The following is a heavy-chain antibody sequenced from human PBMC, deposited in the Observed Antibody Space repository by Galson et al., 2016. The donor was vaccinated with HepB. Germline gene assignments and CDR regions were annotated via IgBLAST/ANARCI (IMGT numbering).Heavy chain of an antibody. CDR1: GFGVSSDY. J-gene: IGHJ3*02. V-gene: IGHV3-53*01. Sequence: SLRLSCAASGFGVSSDYMTWVRQAPGKGLEWVSVIYVNGDTFYSDSVKGRFTISRDRSKNTRYLQMNSLRAEDTAVYYCARWDRLLCASDIWGQGTKVTVSS. CDR2: IYVNGDT. D-gene: IGHD1-26*01. CDR3: ARWDRLLCASDI.